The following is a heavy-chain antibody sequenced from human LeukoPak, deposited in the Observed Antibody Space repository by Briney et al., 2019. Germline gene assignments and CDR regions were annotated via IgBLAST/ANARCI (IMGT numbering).Heavy chain of an antibody. CDR3: ARGGYHDY. V-gene: IGHV1-46*01. CDR2: INPSGGST. J-gene: IGHJ4*02. D-gene: IGHD3-22*01. CDR1: GYTFTSYY. Sequence: ASVTVSCKASGYTFTSYYLHWVRQAPGQGLEWMGIINPSGGSTGYAQKFQGRVTMTTDTSTSTVYMELSSLRSEDTAIYYCARGGYHDYWGQGTLVTVSS.